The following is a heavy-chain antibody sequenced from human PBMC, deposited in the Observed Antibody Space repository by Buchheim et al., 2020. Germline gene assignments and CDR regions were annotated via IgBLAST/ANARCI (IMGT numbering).Heavy chain of an antibody. V-gene: IGHV4-61*03. CDR2: LAYAGSP. Sequence: QVHLQESGPGLVKPSETLSLTCTVSGHSVTSGSYYWTWMRQPPGKGLEWVASLAYAGSPKNNSSLKSRVTISLDTSKNHFYLTLTSVTAADTAVYFCARLTEPSYFDSRAYWGQG. D-gene: IGHD3-22*01. J-gene: IGHJ4*02. CDR3: ARLTEPSYFDSRAY. CDR1: GHSVTSGSYY.